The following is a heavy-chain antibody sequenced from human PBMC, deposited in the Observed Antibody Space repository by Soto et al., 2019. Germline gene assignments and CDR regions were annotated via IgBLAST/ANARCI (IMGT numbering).Heavy chain of an antibody. CDR2: ISGYNGNT. D-gene: IGHD3-22*01. CDR1: GYTFTTHG. CDR3: ARRYYYDSFGYSIYFDY. J-gene: IGHJ4*02. V-gene: IGHV1-18*04. Sequence: VASVKVSCKASGYTFTTHGIDWIRQAPGQGLEWMGWISGYNGNTKYAQKLQGRVTMTTDTSTSTVYMELRSLRSDDTAVFYCARRYYYDSFGYSIYFDYWGQGTLVTVSS.